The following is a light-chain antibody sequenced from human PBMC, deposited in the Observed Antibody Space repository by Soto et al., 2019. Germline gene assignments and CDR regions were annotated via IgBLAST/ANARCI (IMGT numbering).Light chain of an antibody. CDR2: AAS. J-gene: IGKJ5*01. V-gene: IGKV1-39*01. CDR1: QSISNY. Sequence: DVQMTQSPSSLSASVGDRATITCRASQSISNYLDWYQQKPGKAPELLIYAASSLQSGVPSRFSGSGSGTDFTLTISSLQPEDFALYYCLQRKSGPPITFGQGTRLEIK. CDR3: LQRKSGPPIT.